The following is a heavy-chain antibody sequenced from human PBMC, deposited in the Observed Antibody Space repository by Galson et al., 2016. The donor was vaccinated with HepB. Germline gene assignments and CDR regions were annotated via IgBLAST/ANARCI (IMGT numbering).Heavy chain of an antibody. CDR3: AKGPGAGNFDY. Sequence: SLRLSCAASGFAFSAYVMNWVRQAPGKRLEWVSSMSGGGRSIFHADSVEGRFTISRDNSKSTVFLQMSSLTAEDTAIYYCAKGPGAGNFDYWGRGTLVTVSS. V-gene: IGHV3-23*01. CDR1: GFAFSAYV. J-gene: IGHJ4*02. CDR2: MSGGGRSI. D-gene: IGHD4/OR15-4a*01.